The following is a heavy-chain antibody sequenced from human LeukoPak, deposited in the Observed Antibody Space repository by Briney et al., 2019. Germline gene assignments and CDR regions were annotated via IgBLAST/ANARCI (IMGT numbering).Heavy chain of an antibody. Sequence: GESLRLSCAASGFTFSSYGMHWVRQAPGKGLEWVAIIWYDGSNTYYVDSVRGRFTISRDNSKNTLYLQVNSLRAEDTAMYYCARDLEIGSSSYYFDHWGQGTLVTVSS. V-gene: IGHV3-33*01. D-gene: IGHD1-1*01. CDR2: IWYDGSNT. CDR3: ARDLEIGSSSYYFDH. CDR1: GFTFSSYG. J-gene: IGHJ4*02.